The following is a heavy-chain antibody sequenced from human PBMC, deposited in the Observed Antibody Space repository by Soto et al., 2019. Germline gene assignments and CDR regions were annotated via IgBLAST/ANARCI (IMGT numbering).Heavy chain of an antibody. Sequence: VQLQESGPGLVKPSQTLSLTCSVSGASVRSGDYYWSSIRQAPGKGLEWIGDIYNSGGSYYNPSLKGRLTISIDTSKNQFSLKLNSVTAADTAIYYCVGTGTTDDYWGRGTLVTVSS. J-gene: IGHJ4*02. CDR2: IYNSGGS. V-gene: IGHV4-30-4*01. CDR3: VGTGTTDDY. CDR1: GASVRSGDYY. D-gene: IGHD4-17*01.